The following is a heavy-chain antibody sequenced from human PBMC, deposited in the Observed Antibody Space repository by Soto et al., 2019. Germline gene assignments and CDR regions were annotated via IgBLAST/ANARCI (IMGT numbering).Heavy chain of an antibody. J-gene: IGHJ6*01. Sequence: VDSLTISCNRYGYSFTTYWISWVRQMYVKGLEWMGSIHPDESDTRYSPSFHGQVTISADKSISTAYLQWRRLEASNTGMYYCTRDSGMEYGSSSGYYEYMEVGGQGTTVNVSS. CDR3: TRDSGMEYGSSSGYYEYMEV. D-gene: IGHD6-6*01. CDR1: GYSFTTYW. V-gene: IGHV5-51*01. CDR2: IHPDESDT.